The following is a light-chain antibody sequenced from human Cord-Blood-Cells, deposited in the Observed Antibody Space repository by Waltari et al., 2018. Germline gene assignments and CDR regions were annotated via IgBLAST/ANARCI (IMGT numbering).Light chain of an antibody. CDR3: CSYAGSSTVV. V-gene: IGLV2-23*01. J-gene: IGLJ2*01. CDR2: EGS. Sequence: QSALTQPASVSGSPGQSITISCTGTSSDVGRYNLVSWYQQHPGKAPKLMIYEGSKRPSGVSNRFSGSKSGNTASLTISGLQAEDEADYYCCSYAGSSTVVFGGGTKLIVL. CDR1: SSDVGRYNL.